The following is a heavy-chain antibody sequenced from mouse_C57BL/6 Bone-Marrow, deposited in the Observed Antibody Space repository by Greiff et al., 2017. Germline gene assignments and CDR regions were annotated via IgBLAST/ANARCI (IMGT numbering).Heavy chain of an antibody. V-gene: IGHV1-81*01. CDR1: GYTFTSYG. CDR2: IYPRSGNT. Sequence: VKLQQSGAELARPGASVKLSCKASGYTFTSYGISWVKQRTGQGLAWIGEIYPRSGNTYYNEKFKGKATLTADKSSSTAYMELRSLTSEDSAVYFCAEIYYGSSFAYWGQGTLVTVSA. J-gene: IGHJ3*01. D-gene: IGHD1-1*01. CDR3: AEIYYGSSFAY.